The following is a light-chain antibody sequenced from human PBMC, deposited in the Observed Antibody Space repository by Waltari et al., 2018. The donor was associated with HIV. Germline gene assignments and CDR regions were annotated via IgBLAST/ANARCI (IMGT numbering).Light chain of an antibody. V-gene: IGLV2-14*03. Sequence: QSAPTQPDSVSGSRGQSHTISCPGTSSDSGGFKSALWYQQRPGKAPKLIIYDVSHRPSGVSNRFSGSKSGNTASLTISGLQAEDEADYYCGSSMTNVNMDVFGGGTKLTVL. CDR3: GSSMTNVNMDV. CDR2: DVS. CDR1: SSDSGGFKS. J-gene: IGLJ2*01.